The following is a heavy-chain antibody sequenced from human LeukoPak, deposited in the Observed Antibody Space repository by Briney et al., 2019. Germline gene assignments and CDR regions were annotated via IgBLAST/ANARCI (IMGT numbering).Heavy chain of an antibody. J-gene: IGHJ5*02. CDR2: INRDGSST. CDR1: GFTLSTYW. Sequence: GGSLRLSCAASGFTLSTYWMPWVRHAPGKGLLWVSQINRDGSSTTYVDSVKGRFTISRDNAKNTLYLQMNSLRDEDTAVYYCARGYNGYDNNWFDPWGQGTLVTVSS. V-gene: IGHV3-74*01. CDR3: ARGYNGYDNNWFDP. D-gene: IGHD5-24*01.